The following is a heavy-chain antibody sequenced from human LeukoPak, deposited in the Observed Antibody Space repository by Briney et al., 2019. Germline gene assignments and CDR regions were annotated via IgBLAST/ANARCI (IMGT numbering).Heavy chain of an antibody. D-gene: IGHD6-6*01. CDR2: IYYSGST. CDR3: ARVSSSSRPNFDY. Sequence: SETLSLTCTVSGGSISSYYWSWIRQPPGKGLEWIGSIYYSGSTYYNPSLKSRVTISVDTSKNQFSLKLSSVTAADTAVYYCARVSSSSRPNFDYWGQGTLVTVSS. J-gene: IGHJ4*02. V-gene: IGHV4-59*05. CDR1: GGSISSYY.